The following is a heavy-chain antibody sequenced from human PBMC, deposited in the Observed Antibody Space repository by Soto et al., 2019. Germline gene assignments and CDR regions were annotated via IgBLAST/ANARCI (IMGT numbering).Heavy chain of an antibody. V-gene: IGHV1-69*01. CDR2: VIPIFGTA. CDR1: GGTFSSYA. CDR3: ARLTSTYFDY. D-gene: IGHD7-27*01. Sequence: QVQQVQSGAEVKKPGSSVKVSCKASGGTFSSYAISWVRQSPGQGLEWMGGVIPIFGTANYAQKLQGRVTLTADEYTSTAYMELSSLRSEDTAVYYCARLTSTYFDYWGQGTLVTVSS. J-gene: IGHJ4*02.